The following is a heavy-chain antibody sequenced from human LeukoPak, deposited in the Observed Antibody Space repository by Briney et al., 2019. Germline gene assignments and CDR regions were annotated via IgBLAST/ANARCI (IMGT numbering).Heavy chain of an antibody. D-gene: IGHD2-15*01. J-gene: IGHJ5*02. CDR1: GGTSSSYA. CDR3: AKDDCSGGSCYYSRRNWFDP. CDR2: IIPIFGTA. Sequence: GASVKLSCKASGGTSSSYAISWVRQAPGQGLEWMGGIIPIFGTAHYAQQFQRRVTITADESASTAYMELSSLRSEDTAVYYGAKDDCSGGSCYYSRRNWFDPWGQGTLVTVSS. V-gene: IGHV1-69*01.